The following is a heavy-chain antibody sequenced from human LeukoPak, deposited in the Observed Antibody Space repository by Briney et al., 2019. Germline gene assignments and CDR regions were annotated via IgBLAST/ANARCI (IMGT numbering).Heavy chain of an antibody. CDR3: AKIGWEPHGAFDI. Sequence: GGSLRLSSAASGFTFSSYAMSWVRQAPGKGLEWVSAISGSGGSTYYADSVKGRFTISRDSSKNTLYLQMNSLRAEDTAVYYCAKIGWEPHGAFDIWGQGTMVTVSS. D-gene: IGHD1-26*01. V-gene: IGHV3-23*01. CDR1: GFTFSSYA. J-gene: IGHJ3*02. CDR2: ISGSGGST.